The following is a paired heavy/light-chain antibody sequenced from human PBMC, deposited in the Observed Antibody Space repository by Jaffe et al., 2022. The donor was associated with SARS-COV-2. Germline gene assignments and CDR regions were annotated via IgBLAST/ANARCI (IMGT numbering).Heavy chain of an antibody. D-gene: IGHD6-19*01. CDR3: SRWAGY. CDR2: MSYSGST. J-gene: IGHJ4*02. V-gene: IGHV4-39*01. Sequence: QLQLQESGPGLVKPSETLSLTCTVSGGSISSSYYYWGWIRQPPGKGLEWIGTMSYSGSTSYNPSLKSRVTISVDTSKNQFFLKLSSVTATDTAVYYCSRWAGYWGQGTLVTVSS. CDR1: GGSISSSYYY.
Light chain of an antibody. CDR1: QSLLHSDGKTY. Sequence: DIVMTQTPLSLSVTPGQPASLSCKSSQSLLHSDGKTYLHWFLQKPGQPPQLLIYELSNRFSGVPDRFSGSGSGTDFTLRISRVEAEDAGVYYCTQSTHVPLTFGGGTKVEIK. V-gene: IGKV2D-29*01. CDR2: ELS. CDR3: TQSTHVPLT. J-gene: IGKJ4*01.